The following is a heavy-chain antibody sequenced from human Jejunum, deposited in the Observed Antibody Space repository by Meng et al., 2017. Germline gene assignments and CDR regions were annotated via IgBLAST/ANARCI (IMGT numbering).Heavy chain of an antibody. CDR1: GGSVTRWGYA. Sequence: PRVLEPPPTLYPPLTVPGGSVTRWGYARGWVRHPPGNGLEWIGFVYSSGTTHYNPSLKSRVTISVDTSKSQFSLRLSSVTAADTAVYWCARETGRCVGGDCFYYSMDVWGQGTTVTVSS. D-gene: IGHD2-21*01. CDR2: VYSSGTT. J-gene: IGHJ6*02. V-gene: IGHV4-31*02. CDR3: ARETGRCVGGDCFYYSMDV.